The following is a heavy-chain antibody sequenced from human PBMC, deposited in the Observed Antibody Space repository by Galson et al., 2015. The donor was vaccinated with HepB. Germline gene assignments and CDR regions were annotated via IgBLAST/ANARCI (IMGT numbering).Heavy chain of an antibody. D-gene: IGHD3-3*01. J-gene: IGHJ4*02. Sequence: QSGAEVKKPGESLKISCKASGYTFTGYYMHWVRQAPGQGLEWMGRINRNSGGTNYAQKFQGRVTMTRDTSISTAYMELSWLRSDDTAVYYCARGVLRGESFDYWGQGTLITVSS. CDR2: INRNSGGT. V-gene: IGHV1-2*06. CDR1: GYTFTGYY. CDR3: ARGVLRGESFDY.